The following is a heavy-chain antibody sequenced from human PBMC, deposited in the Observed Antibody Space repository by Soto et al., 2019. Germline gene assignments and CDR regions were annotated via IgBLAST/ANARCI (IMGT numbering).Heavy chain of an antibody. CDR3: VREGYCSSSSCYSGLYYGMDV. Sequence: PGGSLRLSCTVSGFTFSSYGMHWVRQAPGKGLEWVAVTWYGGGNKYYSDSVKGRFTISRDNSKNTLYLQMNSLRAEDTAVYYCVREGYCSSSSCYSGLYYGMDVWGQGTKVTVSS. V-gene: IGHV3-33*01. CDR2: TWYGGGNK. J-gene: IGHJ6*02. D-gene: IGHD2-2*01. CDR1: GFTFSSYG.